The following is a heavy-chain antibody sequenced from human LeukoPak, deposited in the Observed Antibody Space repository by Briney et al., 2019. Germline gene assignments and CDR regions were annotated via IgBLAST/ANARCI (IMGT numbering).Heavy chain of an antibody. CDR2: IGGSSSYI. J-gene: IGHJ6*04. CDR3: ARALAAAGTKNYYYYYGMDG. V-gene: IGHV3-21*01. D-gene: IGHD6-13*01. Sequence: PWGSLRLSCATSGFTFSTYSMNWVRQAPGKGLDWVSSIGGSSSYIYYADSVKGRFTISRDNAKNSLYLQMNSLRAEDTAVYYCARALAAAGTKNYYYYYGMDGWGKGTTVTVSS. CDR1: GFTFSTYS.